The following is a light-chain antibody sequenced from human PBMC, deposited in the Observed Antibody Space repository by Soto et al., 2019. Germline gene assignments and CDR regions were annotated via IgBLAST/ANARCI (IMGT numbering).Light chain of an antibody. CDR2: AAS. V-gene: IGKV3-15*01. CDR3: QQYDNWS. J-gene: IGKJ5*01. Sequence: EMVMTQSPDTLSVSPGERATLSCRASQRVGSNLAWYQQKPGQAPRLLIYAASTRATGIPARFGGSGSGTEFTLTISSLQSEDFAVYYCQQYDNWSFGQGTRLEI. CDR1: QRVGSN.